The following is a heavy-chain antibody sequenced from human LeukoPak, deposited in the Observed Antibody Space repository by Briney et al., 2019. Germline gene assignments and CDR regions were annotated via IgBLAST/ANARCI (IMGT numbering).Heavy chain of an antibody. J-gene: IGHJ4*02. CDR3: AREWLLRYYFDY. CDR1: GYTFTSYY. Sequence: GASVKVSCKASGYTFTSYYMHWVRQAPGQGLEWMGIINPSGGTTSYAQKFQGRVTMTRDMSTSTVYMELSSLRSEDTAVYYCAREWLLRYYFDYWGQGTLVTVSS. CDR2: INPSGGTT. V-gene: IGHV1-46*01. D-gene: IGHD3-22*01.